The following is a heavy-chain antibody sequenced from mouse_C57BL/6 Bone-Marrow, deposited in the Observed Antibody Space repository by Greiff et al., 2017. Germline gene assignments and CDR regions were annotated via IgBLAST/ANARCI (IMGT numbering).Heavy chain of an antibody. CDR1: GYTFTDYY. CDR3: ARWDGWLLPSKAMDY. J-gene: IGHJ4*01. D-gene: IGHD2-3*01. CDR2: INPYNGGT. V-gene: IGHV1-19*01. Sequence: VQLQQSGPVLVKPGASVKMSCKASGYTFTDYYMNWVKQSHGKSLEWIGVINPYNGGTSSNQKFKGKATWTVDKSSITAYMELNSLTSENPAVYYCARWDGWLLPSKAMDYWGQGTSVTVSS.